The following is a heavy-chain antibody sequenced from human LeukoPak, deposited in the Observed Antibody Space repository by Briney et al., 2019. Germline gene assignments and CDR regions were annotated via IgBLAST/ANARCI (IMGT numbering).Heavy chain of an antibody. CDR2: IYSSGII. CDR3: ARDTGKSGYPDY. V-gene: IGHV4-4*07. J-gene: IGHJ4*02. D-gene: IGHD3-3*01. CDR1: GGSISSYY. Sequence: SETLSLTCTVSGGSISSYYWSWIRQPAGKAPEWIGRIYSSGIINYNPSLKSRVTMSLDNFKNQLSLKLSYVTAADTAVYYCARDTGKSGYPDYWGQGTLVTVSS.